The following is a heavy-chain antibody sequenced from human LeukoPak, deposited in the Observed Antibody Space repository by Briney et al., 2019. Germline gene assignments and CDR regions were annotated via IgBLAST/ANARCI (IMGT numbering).Heavy chain of an antibody. CDR2: VWISSVNT. J-gene: IGHJ4*02. CDR3: ARDHRYAFDD. V-gene: IGHV3-48*04. D-gene: IGHD5-12*01. Sequence: GGSLRLSCAASGFTFIDYSRNWVRQAPGKGLEGISYVWISSVNTKYADSVKGRFTISGDSAKTSVFLQMNSLRVEDTAVYYCARDHRYAFDDWGQGTLVTVSS. CDR1: GFTFIDYS.